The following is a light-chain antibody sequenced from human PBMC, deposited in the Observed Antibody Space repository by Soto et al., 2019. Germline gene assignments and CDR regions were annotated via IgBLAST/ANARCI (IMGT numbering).Light chain of an antibody. CDR1: QTISSW. Sequence: DIQMTQSPSSLSASVGDRVTITWRASQTISSWLAWYQQKPGSAPKLLIYDTSSLRSGVPSRFSGSASGTDFTLTISNLQPNDSATYYCQQANSFPRTFGQGTKVEIK. CDR2: DTS. V-gene: IGKV1-12*01. J-gene: IGKJ1*01. CDR3: QQANSFPRT.